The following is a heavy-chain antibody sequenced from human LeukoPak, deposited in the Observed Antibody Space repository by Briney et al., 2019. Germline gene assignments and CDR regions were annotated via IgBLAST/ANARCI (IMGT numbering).Heavy chain of an antibody. Sequence: KVSCKGFGYSFTNYWIGWVRQMPGKGLEWMGIIYPDYSETTYSPSFQGQVTMSVDKSISTAYPQWNSLRASDTAMYYCARHTDGNDSDAFDIWGQGTMVAVSS. CDR2: IYPDYSET. V-gene: IGHV5-51*01. D-gene: IGHD2-8*02. J-gene: IGHJ3*02. CDR1: GYSFTNYW. CDR3: ARHTDGNDSDAFDI.